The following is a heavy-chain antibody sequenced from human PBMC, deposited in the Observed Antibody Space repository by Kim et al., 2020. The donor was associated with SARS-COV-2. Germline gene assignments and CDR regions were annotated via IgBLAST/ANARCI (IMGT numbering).Heavy chain of an antibody. J-gene: IGHJ4*02. CDR2: INHSGST. CDR1: GGSFSGYY. Sequence: SETLSLTCAVYGGSFSGYYWSWIRQPPGKGLEWIGEINHSGSTNYNPSLKSRVTISVDTSKNQFSLKLSSVTAADTAVYYCARVVYNWNVGSLAYYFDYWGQGTLVTVSS. CDR3: ARVVYNWNVGSLAYYFDY. D-gene: IGHD1-1*01. V-gene: IGHV4-34*01.